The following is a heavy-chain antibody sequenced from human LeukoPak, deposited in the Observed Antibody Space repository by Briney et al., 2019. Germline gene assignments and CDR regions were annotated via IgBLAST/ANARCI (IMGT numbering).Heavy chain of an antibody. J-gene: IGHJ4*02. CDR1: GGSFSGYY. V-gene: IGHV4-34*01. CDR2: INHSGST. D-gene: IGHD6-13*01. CDR3: ASSSSSWAFDY. Sequence: SETLSLTCAVYGGSFSGYYWSWIRQPPGKGLEWIGEINHSGSTNYNPSLKSRVTISVDTSKNQFSLKLSSVTAADTAVYYCASSSSSWAFDYWGQGTLVTVYS.